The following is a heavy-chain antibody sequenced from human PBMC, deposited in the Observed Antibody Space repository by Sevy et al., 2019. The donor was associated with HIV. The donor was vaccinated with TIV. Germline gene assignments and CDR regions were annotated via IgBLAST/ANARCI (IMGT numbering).Heavy chain of an antibody. D-gene: IGHD3-22*01. Sequence: GGSLRLSCAASGFTFSSYWMTWVRQAPGKGLEWVANIKQDMSEKYYADSVKGRLTISRDNARNSLYLQMESLRAEDTAVYYCAREQQVTMLVVIGGLYFDFWGQGTLVTVSS. CDR1: GFTFSSYW. CDR2: IKQDMSEK. V-gene: IGHV3-7*01. J-gene: IGHJ4*02. CDR3: AREQQVTMLVVIGGLYFDF.